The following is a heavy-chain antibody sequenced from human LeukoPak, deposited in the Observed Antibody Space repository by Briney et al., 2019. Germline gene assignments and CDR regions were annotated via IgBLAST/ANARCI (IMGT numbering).Heavy chain of an antibody. J-gene: IGHJ4*02. D-gene: IGHD2-15*01. CDR3: ARDRGYCGGGSCYFYYFDS. CDR2: ISNGGSKN. V-gene: IGHV3-30*04. CDR1: GFTFTSFA. Sequence: GGSLRLSCATSGFTFTSFAMHWVRQAPGKGLEWVAAISNGGSKNFYADSVKGRFTISRDNSKSTLYLQIHSLRGEDTAVYYCARDRGYCGGGSCYFYYFDSWGQGTLVTVSS.